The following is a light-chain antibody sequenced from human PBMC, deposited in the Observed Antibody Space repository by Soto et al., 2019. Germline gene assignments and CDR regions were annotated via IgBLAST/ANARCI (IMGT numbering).Light chain of an antibody. CDR1: QSVSSNY. Sequence: EIVLTQSPGTLSLSPGERATLSCRASQSVSSNYLARYQQKPGQAPRLLIYGASSRDTGIPDRFSGSGSGTDFTLTISRLEPEDFAVYYCQHYVSAPLTFGQGTKVEIK. J-gene: IGKJ1*01. CDR3: QHYVSAPLT. V-gene: IGKV3-20*01. CDR2: GAS.